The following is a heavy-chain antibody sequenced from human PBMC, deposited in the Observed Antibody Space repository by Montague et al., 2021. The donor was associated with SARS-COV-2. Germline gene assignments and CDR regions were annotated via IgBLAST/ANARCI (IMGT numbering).Heavy chain of an antibody. CDR3: ARGMKQDEGVDI. Sequence: SETLSLTCEVDSGPLSAYYWSWVRQPPGKGLEWIGEIYRYGHTSYNPSLKSRATIPLDTSSNQFSLKVTSVTAADTAVYYCARGMKQDEGVDIWGQGIMVIVSS. CDR1: SGPLSAYY. J-gene: IGHJ3*02. CDR2: IYRYGHT. D-gene: IGHD5-24*01. V-gene: IGHV4-34*01.